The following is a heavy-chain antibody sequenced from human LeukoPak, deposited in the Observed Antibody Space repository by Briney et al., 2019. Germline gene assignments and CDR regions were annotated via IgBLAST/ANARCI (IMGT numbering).Heavy chain of an antibody. CDR3: ARGGGAGSYGYYYYYYMDV. D-gene: IGHD5-18*01. J-gene: IGHJ6*03. V-gene: IGHV1-8*03. Sequence: ASVTVSCKASGYTFTSYDINWVRQATGQGLEWMGWMNPNSGNTGYAQKFQGRVTITRNTSISTAYMELSSLRSEDTAVYYCARGGGAGSYGYYYYYYMDVWGKGTTVTVSS. CDR2: MNPNSGNT. CDR1: GYTFTSYD.